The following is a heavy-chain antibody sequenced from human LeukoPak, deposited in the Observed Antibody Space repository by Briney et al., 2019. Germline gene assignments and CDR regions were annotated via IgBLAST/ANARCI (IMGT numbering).Heavy chain of an antibody. V-gene: IGHV3-53*01. CDR2: IYSGGST. CDR3: ASPGFPYYDFWSGYYYYYYYGMDV. Sequence: PGRSLRLSCAASGFTFSSYAMHWVRQAPGKGLEWVSVIYSGGSTYYADSVKGRFTISRDNSKNTLYLQMNSLRAEDTAVYYCASPGFPYYDFWSGYYYYYYYGMDVWGQGTTVTVSS. CDR1: GFTFSSYA. D-gene: IGHD3-3*01. J-gene: IGHJ6*02.